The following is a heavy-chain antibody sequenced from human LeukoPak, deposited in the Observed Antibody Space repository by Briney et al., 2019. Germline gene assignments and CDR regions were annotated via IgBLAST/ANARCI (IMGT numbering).Heavy chain of an antibody. Sequence: SETLSLTCTVSGGSISSYYWSWIRQPPGKGLEWIGYIYYSGNTKYNPSLKSRVAISVDTSKNEFSLKLGSVTAADTALYYCARHRYTYGPGFSYWGQGTLVTVSS. D-gene: IGHD5-18*01. V-gene: IGHV4-59*08. CDR1: GGSISSYY. CDR2: IYYSGNT. J-gene: IGHJ4*02. CDR3: ARHRYTYGPGFSY.